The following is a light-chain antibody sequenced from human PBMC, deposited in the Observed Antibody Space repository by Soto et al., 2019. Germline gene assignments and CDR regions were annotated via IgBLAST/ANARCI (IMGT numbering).Light chain of an antibody. V-gene: IGKV3-20*01. J-gene: IGKJ3*01. CDR1: QMISSSY. CDR3: QLYGTSPLVM. Sequence: EIVLTQSPGTLYLSPGERATLSCRASQMISSSYLDWYQQNPGQAPRLLIYGASSRAAGIPVSFSGIGSGTEYTLTINRLEPEDWAVYCWQLYGTSPLVMVGLETKVNIK. CDR2: GAS.